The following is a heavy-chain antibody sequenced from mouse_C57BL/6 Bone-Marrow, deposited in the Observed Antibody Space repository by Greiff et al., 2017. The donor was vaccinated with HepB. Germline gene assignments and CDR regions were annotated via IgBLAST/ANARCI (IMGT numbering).Heavy chain of an antibody. D-gene: IGHD1-2*01. CDR2: ISYDGSN. V-gene: IGHV3-6*01. CDR1: GYSITSGYY. J-gene: IGHJ2*01. Sequence: EVKLMESGPGLVKPSQSLSLTCSVTGYSITSGYYWNWIRQFPGNKLEWMGYISYDGSNNYNPSLKNRISITRDTSKNQFFLKLNSVTTEDTATYYCARGLLRPHFDYWGQGTTLTVSS. CDR3: ARGLLRPHFDY.